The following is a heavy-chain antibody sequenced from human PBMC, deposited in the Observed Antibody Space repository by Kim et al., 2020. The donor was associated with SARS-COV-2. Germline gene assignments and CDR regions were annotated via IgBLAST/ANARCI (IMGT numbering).Heavy chain of an antibody. CDR3: ARDGGFNYGDYSRVSYYYYYGMDV. D-gene: IGHD4-17*01. CDR1: GFTFSSYA. Sequence: GGSLRLSCAASGFTFSSYAMHWVRQAPGKGLEWVAVISYDGSNKYDADSVKGRFTISRDNSKNTLYLQMNSLRAEDTAVYYCARDGGFNYGDYSRVSYYYYYGMDVWGQGTTVTVS. J-gene: IGHJ6*02. V-gene: IGHV3-30*04. CDR2: ISYDGSNK.